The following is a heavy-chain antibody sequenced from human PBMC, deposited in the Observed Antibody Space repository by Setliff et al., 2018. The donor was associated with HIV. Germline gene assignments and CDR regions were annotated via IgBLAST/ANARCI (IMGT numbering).Heavy chain of an antibody. CDR1: GGSFSGYY. CDR2: IYHSGST. J-gene: IGHJ4*02. D-gene: IGHD6-6*01. V-gene: IGHV4-38-2*01. CDR3: ARGLTLFSYSSSSRFDY. Sequence: SETLSLTCAVYGGSFSGYYWGWIRQPPGKGLEWIGSIYHSGSTYYNPSLKSRVTISVDTSKNQFSLKLSSVTAADTAVYYCARGLTLFSYSSSSRFDYWGQGTLVTVSS.